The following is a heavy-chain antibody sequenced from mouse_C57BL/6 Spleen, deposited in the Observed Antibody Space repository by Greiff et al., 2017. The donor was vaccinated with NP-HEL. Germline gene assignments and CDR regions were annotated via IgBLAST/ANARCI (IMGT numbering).Heavy chain of an antibody. CDR1: GYTFTSYW. CDR2: IYPGNSDT. D-gene: IGHD2-10*02. CDR3: TRWYGNFSWFAY. J-gene: IGHJ3*01. Sequence: EVQLQQSGTVLARPGASVKMSCKTSGYTFTSYWMHWVKQRPGQGLEWIGAIYPGNSDTSYNQKFKGKAKLTAVTSASTAYMELSSLTNEDSAVYYCTRWYGNFSWFAYWGQGTLVTVSA. V-gene: IGHV1-5*01.